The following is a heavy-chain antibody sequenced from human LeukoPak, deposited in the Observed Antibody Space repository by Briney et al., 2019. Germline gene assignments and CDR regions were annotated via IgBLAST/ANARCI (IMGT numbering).Heavy chain of an antibody. CDR2: INHSGST. V-gene: IGHV4-34*01. CDR1: GGSFSGYY. Sequence: SETLSLTCAVYGGSFSGYYWSWIRQPPGKGLEWIGEINHSGSTNYNPSLKSRVTISVDTSKNQFSLKLSSVTAADTAVYYCARGRRGPQLVMNGYYYYYYMDVWGKGTTVTVSS. D-gene: IGHD6-6*01. J-gene: IGHJ6*03. CDR3: ARGRRGPQLVMNGYYYYYYMDV.